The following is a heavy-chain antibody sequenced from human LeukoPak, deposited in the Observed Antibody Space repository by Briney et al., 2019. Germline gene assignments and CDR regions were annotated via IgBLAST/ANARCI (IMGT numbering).Heavy chain of an antibody. V-gene: IGHV3-23*01. J-gene: IGHJ4*02. CDR3: ARDGYGLDTPMVSTIFDC. D-gene: IGHD5-18*01. Sequence: GGSLRLSCAASGFTFSTYAMSWVRQAPGKGLEWVSSISGSGGSTYNADSVKGRFTISRDNSKNTLYLQMNSLRTEDTAVYYCARDGYGLDTPMVSTIFDCWGQGTLVTVSS. CDR2: ISGSGGST. CDR1: GFTFSTYA.